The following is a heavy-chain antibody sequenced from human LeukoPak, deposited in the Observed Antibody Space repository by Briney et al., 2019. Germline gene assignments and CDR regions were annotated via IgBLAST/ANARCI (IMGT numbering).Heavy chain of an antibody. J-gene: IGHJ4*02. CDR1: GGSFSGYY. CDR2: INHSGST. CDR3: AREQAALGRYFDWLPFDY. Sequence: PSETLSLTCAVYGGSFSGYYWSWISQPPGKGLEWIGEINHSGSTNYNPSLKSRVTISVDTSKNQFSLKLSSVTAADTAVYYCAREQAALGRYFDWLPFDYWGQGTLVTVSS. D-gene: IGHD3-9*01. V-gene: IGHV4-34*01.